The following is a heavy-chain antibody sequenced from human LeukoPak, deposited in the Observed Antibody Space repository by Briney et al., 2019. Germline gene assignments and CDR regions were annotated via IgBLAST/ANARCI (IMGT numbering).Heavy chain of an antibody. D-gene: IGHD5-24*01. CDR3: ARDLRRRSPGWFDP. CDR1: GFTFSSYS. CDR2: ISSSSSTI. V-gene: IGHV3-48*01. Sequence: GGSLRLSCAAPGFTFSSYSMNWVRQAPGKGLEWVSYISSSSSTIYYADSVKGRFTISRDNAKNSLYLQMNSLRAEDTAVYYCARDLRRRSPGWFDPWGQGTLVTVSS. J-gene: IGHJ5*02.